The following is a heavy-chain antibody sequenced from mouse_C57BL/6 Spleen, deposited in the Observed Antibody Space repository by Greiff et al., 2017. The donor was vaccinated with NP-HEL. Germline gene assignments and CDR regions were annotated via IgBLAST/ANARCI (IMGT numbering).Heavy chain of an antibody. Sequence: EVQLVESGGGLVKPGGSLKLSCAASGFTFSSYAMSWVRQTPEKRLEWVATISDGGSYTYYPDNVKGRFTISRDNAKNNLYLQMSHLKSEDTAMYYCARDPYYYGRSYFGYWGQGTTLTVSS. CDR3: ARDPYYYGRSYFGY. D-gene: IGHD1-1*01. CDR2: ISDGGSYT. J-gene: IGHJ2*01. CDR1: GFTFSSYA. V-gene: IGHV5-4*01.